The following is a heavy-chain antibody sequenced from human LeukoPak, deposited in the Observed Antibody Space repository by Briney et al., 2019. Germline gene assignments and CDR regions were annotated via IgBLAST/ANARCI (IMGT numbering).Heavy chain of an antibody. CDR3: ARLFMRVNDAFDI. D-gene: IGHD3-22*01. J-gene: IGHJ3*02. Sequence: SETLSLTCTVSGGSISSGSYYWSWIRQPAGKGLEWIGRIYTSGSTNYNPSLKSRVTISVDTSKNQFSLKLSSVTAADTAVYYCARLFMRVNDAFDIWGQGTMVTVSS. CDR1: GGSISSGSYY. V-gene: IGHV4-61*02. CDR2: IYTSGST.